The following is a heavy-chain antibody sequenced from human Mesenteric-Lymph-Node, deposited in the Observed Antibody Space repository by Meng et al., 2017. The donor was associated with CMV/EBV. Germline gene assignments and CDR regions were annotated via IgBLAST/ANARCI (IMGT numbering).Heavy chain of an antibody. Sequence: GESLKISCAASGFTFNTYIMNWVRQAPGKGLDWVTFIRYDGNNEYYADSVKGRFTISRDNSKNTLYLQMNSLRAEDTAVYYCAKDLVVVNPRPPLYGMDVWGQGTTVTVSS. V-gene: IGHV3-30*02. J-gene: IGHJ6*02. CDR2: IRYDGNNE. D-gene: IGHD3-22*01. CDR1: GFTFNTYI. CDR3: AKDLVVVNPRPPLYGMDV.